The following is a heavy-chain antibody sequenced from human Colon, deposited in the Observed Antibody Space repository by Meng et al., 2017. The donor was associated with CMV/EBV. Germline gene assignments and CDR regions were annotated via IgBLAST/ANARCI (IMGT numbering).Heavy chain of an antibody. CDR3: ARDRESIAAAASDAFDI. J-gene: IGHJ3*02. V-gene: IGHV4-39*07. CDR2: IYYTGSA. Sequence: SETLSLTCIVSGGSISTNNYYWGWIRQAPGKALEWIGNIYYTGSAYFNPSLKSRVTISVDKSKNHFSLKLNSLTAADTAVYYCARDRESIAAAASDAFDIWGQGTMVTVSS. CDR1: GGSISTNNYY. D-gene: IGHD6-13*01.